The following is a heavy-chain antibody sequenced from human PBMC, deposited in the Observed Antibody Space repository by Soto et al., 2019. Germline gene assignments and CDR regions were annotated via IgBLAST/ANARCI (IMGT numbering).Heavy chain of an antibody. V-gene: IGHV4-59*11. CDR2: IYYRGST. J-gene: IGHJ6*02. CDR1: GGSISSHY. CDR3: ARDGREASGMDV. D-gene: IGHD1-26*01. Sequence: SETLSLTCTVSGGSISSHYWSWVRQAPGKGLEWIGHIYYRGSTSYNPSLRSRSTITVDTSNNQFSLKLNSVTTADTAVYYCARDGREASGMDVWGQGTKVTVSS.